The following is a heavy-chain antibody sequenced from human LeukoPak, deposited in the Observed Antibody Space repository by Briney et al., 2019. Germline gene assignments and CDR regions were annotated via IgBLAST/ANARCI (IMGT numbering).Heavy chain of an antibody. Sequence: SETLSLTCAVYGGSFSGYYWSWIRQPPGKGLEWIGEINHSGSTNYNPSLKSRVTISVDTSKNQFSLKLTSVTAADTAVYYCAREGKITMVRGVIRYYYMDVWGKGTTVTISS. J-gene: IGHJ6*03. V-gene: IGHV4-34*01. CDR1: GGSFSGYY. CDR2: INHSGST. CDR3: AREGKITMVRGVIRYYYMDV. D-gene: IGHD3-10*01.